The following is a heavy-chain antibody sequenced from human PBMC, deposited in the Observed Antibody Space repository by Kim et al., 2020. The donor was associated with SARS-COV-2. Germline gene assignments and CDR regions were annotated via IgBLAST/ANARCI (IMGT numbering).Heavy chain of an antibody. CDR2: IWYDGSNK. Sequence: GGSLRLSCAASGFTFSSYGMHWVRQAPGKGLEWVAVIWYDGSNKYYADSVKGRFTISRDNSKNTLYLQMTSLRAEDTAVYYCARGVYGPGYYFDSWGQGTLVTVSS. CDR3: ARGVYGPGYYFDS. V-gene: IGHV3-33*01. D-gene: IGHD3-10*01. CDR1: GFTFSSYG. J-gene: IGHJ4*02.